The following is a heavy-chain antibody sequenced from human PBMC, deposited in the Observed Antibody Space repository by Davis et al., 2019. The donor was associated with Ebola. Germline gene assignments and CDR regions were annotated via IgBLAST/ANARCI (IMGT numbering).Heavy chain of an antibody. V-gene: IGHV3-7*03. J-gene: IGHJ4*02. CDR1: GFTFSTYD. CDR3: AKGTWIQLGSHFDY. Sequence: PGGSLRLSCVVSGFTFSTYDMHWVRQAPGKGLEWVATIKPDGSDKYFVDSVKGRFTISRDNAKNSLYLQMNSLRSEDTALYFCAKGTWIQLGSHFDYWGQGTLVTVSS. CDR2: IKPDGSDK. D-gene: IGHD5-18*01.